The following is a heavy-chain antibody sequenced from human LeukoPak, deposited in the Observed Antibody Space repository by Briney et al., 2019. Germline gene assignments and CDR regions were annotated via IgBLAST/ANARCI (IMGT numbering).Heavy chain of an antibody. V-gene: IGHV3-53*01. CDR1: GFTVSSNY. D-gene: IGHD5-12*01. J-gene: IGHJ6*02. CDR3: ARDGYSGYDLDYGMDV. Sequence: GGSLRLSCAASGFTVSSNYMSWVRQAPGKGLEWVSVIYSGGSTYYADSVKGRFTISRDNSKNTLYLQMNSLRAEDTAVYYCARDGYSGYDLDYGMDVWGQGTTVTVSS. CDR2: IYSGGST.